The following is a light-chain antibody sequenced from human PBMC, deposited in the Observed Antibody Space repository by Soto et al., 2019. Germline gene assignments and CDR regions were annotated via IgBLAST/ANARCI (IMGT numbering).Light chain of an antibody. CDR3: SSKSPDF. CDR1: SSGIRDYNH. CDR2: EVS. V-gene: IGLV2-14*01. Sequence: QSALTQPASVSGSPGQSITISCTGTSSGIRDYNHVSWYQQLPGNAPKLIMYEVSNRPSGISNRFSGSKSGNTASLTISGLQAEDEADYYCSSKSPDFFGTGTKVTVL. J-gene: IGLJ1*01.